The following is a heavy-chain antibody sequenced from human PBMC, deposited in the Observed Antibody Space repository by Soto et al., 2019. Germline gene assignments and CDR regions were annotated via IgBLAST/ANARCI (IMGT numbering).Heavy chain of an antibody. J-gene: IGHJ5*02. CDR1: GGSISSYY. V-gene: IGHV4-59*01. CDR3: GGSIVGAKGVVWFDP. CDR2: IYYSGST. Sequence: SETLSLTCTVSGGSISSYYWSWIRQPPGKGLEWIGYIYYSGSTNYNPSLKSRVTISVDTSKNQFFLKLSSVTAADTAVYYCGGSIVGAKGVVWFDPWGQGTLVTVSS. D-gene: IGHD1-26*01.